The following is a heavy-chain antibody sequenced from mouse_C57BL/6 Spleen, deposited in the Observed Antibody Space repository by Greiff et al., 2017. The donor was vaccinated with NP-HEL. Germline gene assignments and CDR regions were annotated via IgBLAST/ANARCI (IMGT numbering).Heavy chain of an antibody. CDR1: GYTFTSYW. D-gene: IGHD1-1*01. CDR2: IDPSDSYT. J-gene: IGHJ2*01. V-gene: IGHV1-50*01. Sequence: QVQLKQPGAELVKPGASVKLSCKASGYTFTSYWMQWVKQRPGQGLEWIGEIDPSDSYTNYNQKFKGKATLTVDTSSSTAYMQLSSLTSEDSAVDDCARGGCTTVVPYGNYFDYWGQGTTLTVSS. CDR3: ARGGCTTVVPYGNYFDY.